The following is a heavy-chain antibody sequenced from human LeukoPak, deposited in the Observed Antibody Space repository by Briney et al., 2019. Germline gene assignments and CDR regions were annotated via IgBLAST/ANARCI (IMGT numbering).Heavy chain of an antibody. Sequence: AGGSLRLSCAASGFTFSSYGMHWVRQAPGKGLEWVSAISGSGGSTYYADSVKGRFTISRDNSKNTLYLQMNSLRAEDTAVYYCAKGLRYSPLDYWGQGTLVTVSS. CDR3: AKGLRYSPLDY. D-gene: IGHD4-17*01. CDR2: ISGSGGST. V-gene: IGHV3-23*01. CDR1: GFTFSSYG. J-gene: IGHJ4*02.